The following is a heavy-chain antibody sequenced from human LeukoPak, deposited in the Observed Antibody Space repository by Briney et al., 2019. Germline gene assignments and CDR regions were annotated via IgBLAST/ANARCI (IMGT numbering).Heavy chain of an antibody. V-gene: IGHV6-1*01. CDR3: ARGGTAAAGPRLDY. D-gene: IGHD6-13*01. Sequence: SQTLSLTCAISGDSVSSNSAAWNWIRPSPSRGLEWLGRTYYRSKWYNDYAVSVKSRITINPDTSKDQFSLQLNSVTPEDTAVYYCARGGTAAAGPRLDYWGQGTLVTVSS. J-gene: IGHJ4*02. CDR2: TYYRSKWYN. CDR1: GDSVSSNSAA.